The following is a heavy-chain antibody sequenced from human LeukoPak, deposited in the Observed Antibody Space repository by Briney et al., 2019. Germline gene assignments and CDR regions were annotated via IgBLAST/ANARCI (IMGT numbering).Heavy chain of an antibody. Sequence: PSETLSLTCTVSGGSISSYYWSWIRQPPGKGLEWIGYIYYSGSTNYNPSLKSRVTISVDTSKNQFSLKLSSVTAADTAVYYCARDLSTRSSSYAFDIWGQGTMVTVSS. V-gene: IGHV4-59*01. D-gene: IGHD6-6*01. CDR3: ARDLSTRSSSYAFDI. J-gene: IGHJ3*02. CDR2: IYYSGST. CDR1: GGSISSYY.